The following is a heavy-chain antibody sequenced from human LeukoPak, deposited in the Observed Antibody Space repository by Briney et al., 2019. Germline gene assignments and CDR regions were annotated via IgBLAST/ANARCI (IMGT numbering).Heavy chain of an antibody. CDR1: GGSISSYY. V-gene: IGHV4-59*08. Sequence: SETLSLTCTVSGGSISSYYWSWIRQPPGKGLEWIGYIYYSGSTYYNPSLKSRVTISVDTSKNQFSLKLSSVTAADTAVYSCARLTYDILTGHLSYFDYWGQGTLVTVSS. J-gene: IGHJ4*02. CDR2: IYYSGST. D-gene: IGHD3-9*01. CDR3: ARLTYDILTGHLSYFDY.